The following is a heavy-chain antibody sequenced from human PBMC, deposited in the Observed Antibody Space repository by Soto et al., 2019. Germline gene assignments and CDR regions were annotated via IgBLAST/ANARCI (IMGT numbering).Heavy chain of an antibody. D-gene: IGHD5-12*01. Sequence: SLRLSCASSGFAFSSYTMNWVRQAPGKGLEWVSSISGSDNNIYYADSMKGRLTISRDNSKNSLYLQMNSLRAEDTAVYYCARIVATIYYYYYGMDVWGQGTTVTVSS. J-gene: IGHJ6*02. CDR3: ARIVATIYYYYYGMDV. CDR1: GFAFSSYT. V-gene: IGHV3-21*01. CDR2: ISGSDNNI.